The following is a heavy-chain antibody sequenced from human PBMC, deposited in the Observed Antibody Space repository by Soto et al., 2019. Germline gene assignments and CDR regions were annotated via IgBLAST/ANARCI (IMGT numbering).Heavy chain of an antibody. CDR1: GFTFSGYW. CDR2: IKQDGSDI. CDR3: VREDYYGSGSLF. J-gene: IGHJ4*02. Sequence: EVQLVESGGGLVQPGGSLRLSCAASGFTFSGYWMCWVRQAPGKGLEWVANIKQDGSDIHYLDSVKGRFTISRDNAKDSLYLQMNSLGAEETAVYYCVREDYYGSGSLFWGQGTLVTVSS. V-gene: IGHV3-7*04. D-gene: IGHD3-10*01.